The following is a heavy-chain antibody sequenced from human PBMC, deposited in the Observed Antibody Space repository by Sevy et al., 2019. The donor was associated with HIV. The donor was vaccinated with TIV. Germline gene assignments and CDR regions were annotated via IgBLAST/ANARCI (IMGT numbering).Heavy chain of an antibody. CDR3: ARREHNCSDGRCKSYYFDF. D-gene: IGHD2-15*01. CDR1: GFNFGNYW. J-gene: IGHJ4*02. Sequence: GESLKISCKGSGFNFGNYWIGWVRQLPGKGLEWMGFIHPVDSDTIYSSSFQGQVTFSAAKSTGSAYLQWNSLKASDTAMYYCARREHNCSDGRCKSYYFDFWGQGTLVTVSS. V-gene: IGHV5-51*01. CDR2: IHPVDSDT.